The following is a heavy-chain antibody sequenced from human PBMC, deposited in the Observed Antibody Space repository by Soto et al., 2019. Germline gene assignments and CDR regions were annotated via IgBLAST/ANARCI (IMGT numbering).Heavy chain of an antibody. CDR2: IYSDGST. CDR1: GFPFSTYA. V-gene: IGHV3-66*01. D-gene: IGHD3-9*01. J-gene: IGHJ4*02. CDR3: ATLTKYDILTGFYPC. Sequence: PGGSLRLSCAASGFPFSTYAMSWVRQAPGKGLEWVSVIYSDGSTYYADSVKGRFIISRDNSNNTLYFQMNSLRAEDTAVYYCATLTKYDILTGFYPCWGQGTLVTVS.